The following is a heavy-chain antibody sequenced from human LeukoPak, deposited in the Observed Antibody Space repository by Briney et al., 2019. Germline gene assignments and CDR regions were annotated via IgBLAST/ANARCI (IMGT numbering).Heavy chain of an antibody. V-gene: IGHV3-11*04. CDR3: ARDRSEQWLVKNDY. Sequence: GGSLRLSCAASGFTFSDYYMSWIRQAPGKGLEWVSYISSSGSTIYYADSVKGRFTISRDNAKNSLYLQMNSLRAEDTAVYYCARDRSEQWLVKNDYWGQGTLVTVSS. CDR2: ISSSGSTI. CDR1: GFTFSDYY. J-gene: IGHJ4*02. D-gene: IGHD6-19*01.